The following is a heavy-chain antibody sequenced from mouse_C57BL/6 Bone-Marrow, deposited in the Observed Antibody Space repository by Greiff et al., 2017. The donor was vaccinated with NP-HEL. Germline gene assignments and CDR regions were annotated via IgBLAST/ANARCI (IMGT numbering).Heavy chain of an antibody. D-gene: IGHD1-1*01. J-gene: IGHJ3*01. V-gene: IGHV1-69*01. CDR2: IDPSDSYT. CDR1: GYTFTSYW. CDR3: ARDYYGSSLAY. Sequence: QVQLQQPGAELVMPGASVKLSCKASGYTFTSYWMHWVKQRPGQGLEWIGEIDPSDSYTNYNQKFKGKSTLTVDKSSSTAYMQLSSLTSADSAVYYCARDYYGSSLAYWGQGTLVTVSA.